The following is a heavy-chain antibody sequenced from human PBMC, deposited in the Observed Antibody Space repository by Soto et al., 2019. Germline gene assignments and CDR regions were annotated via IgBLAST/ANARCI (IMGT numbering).Heavy chain of an antibody. J-gene: IGHJ3*01. V-gene: IGHV3-53*01. CDR1: GLTVSGKKY. D-gene: IGHD1-1*01. Sequence: DVQLVESGGGLMQPGESLRLSCAASGLTVSGKKYVAWVRQAPGKGLEWVSALYDVDGAFYADSVKGRFTTTSDSSKTTVYLQMNGLRPDDTAVYYCATWHEREHAYDVWGQGTTVTVSS. CDR3: ATWHEREHAYDV. CDR2: LYDVDGA.